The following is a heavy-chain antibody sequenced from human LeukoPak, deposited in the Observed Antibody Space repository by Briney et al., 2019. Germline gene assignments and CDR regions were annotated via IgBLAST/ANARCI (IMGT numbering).Heavy chain of an antibody. Sequence: VGSLRLSRAASGFTLSSFAMSSGRQAPGEGLEWVSAIRGSGGSTYSADSVKGRFTLSRDNSKNTLYLQMSSLRAEDTAVYYCAKDEYSGYDSKLPSFDFWGQGTLVTVSS. CDR2: IRGSGGST. CDR1: GFTLSSFA. CDR3: AKDEYSGYDSKLPSFDF. J-gene: IGHJ4*02. V-gene: IGHV3-23*01. D-gene: IGHD5-12*01.